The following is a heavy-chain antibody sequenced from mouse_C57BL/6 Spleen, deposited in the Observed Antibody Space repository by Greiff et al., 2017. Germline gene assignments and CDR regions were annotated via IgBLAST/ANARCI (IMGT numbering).Heavy chain of an antibody. Sequence: EVMLVESGGGLVKPGGSLKLSCAASGFTFSSYAMSWVRQTPEKRLEWVATISDGGSYTYYPDNVKGRFTISRDNAKNNLYLQMSHLKSEDTAMYYCARARGSSYFDDWGQGTTLTVSS. D-gene: IGHD1-1*01. CDR1: GFTFSSYA. V-gene: IGHV5-4*03. CDR3: ARARGSSYFDD. CDR2: ISDGGSYT. J-gene: IGHJ2*01.